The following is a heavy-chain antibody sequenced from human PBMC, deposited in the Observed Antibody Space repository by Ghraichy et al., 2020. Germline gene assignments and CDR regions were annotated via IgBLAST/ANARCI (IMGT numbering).Heavy chain of an antibody. CDR2: INPNSGGT. CDR1: GYTFTGYY. J-gene: IGHJ6*02. D-gene: IGHD5-12*01. CDR3: ARDFQLWLRFQSYYYYYYGMDV. V-gene: IGHV1-2*06. Sequence: ASVKVSCKASGYTFTGYYMHWVRQAPGQGLEWMGRINPNSGGTNYAQKFQGRVTMTRDTSISTAYMELSRLRSDDTAVYYCARDFQLWLRFQSYYYYYYGMDVWGQGTTVTVSS.